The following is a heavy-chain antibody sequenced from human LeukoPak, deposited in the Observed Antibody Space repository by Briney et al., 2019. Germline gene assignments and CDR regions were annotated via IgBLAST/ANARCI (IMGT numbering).Heavy chain of an antibody. CDR1: GGTFISYA. J-gene: IGHJ3*02. CDR2: IIPIFGTA. Sequence: GASVKVSCKASGGTFISYAISWVRQAPGQGLEWMGGIIPIFGTANYAQKFQGRVTITADESTSTAYMELSSLRSEDTAVYYCATVEWHTNAFDIWGQGTMVTVSS. D-gene: IGHD3-3*01. CDR3: ATVEWHTNAFDI. V-gene: IGHV1-69*13.